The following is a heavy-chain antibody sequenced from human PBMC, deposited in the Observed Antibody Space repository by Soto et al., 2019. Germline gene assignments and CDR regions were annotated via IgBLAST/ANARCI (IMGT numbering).Heavy chain of an antibody. Sequence: SETLSLTCAVSGYSISSGYYWGWIRQPPGKGLEWIGSIYHSGSTYYNPSLKSRVTISVDTSKNQFSLKLSSVTAADTAVYYCATYSGSYHRFLRPFDYWGQGTLVTVSS. V-gene: IGHV4-38-2*01. CDR3: ATYSGSYHRFLRPFDY. CDR1: GYSISSGYY. D-gene: IGHD1-26*01. J-gene: IGHJ4*02. CDR2: IYHSGST.